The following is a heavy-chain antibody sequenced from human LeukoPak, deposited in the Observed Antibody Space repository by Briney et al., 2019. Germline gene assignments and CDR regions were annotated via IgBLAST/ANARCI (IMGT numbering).Heavy chain of an antibody. CDR2: INPDGRST. J-gene: IGHJ4*02. D-gene: IGHD3-10*01. Sequence: GGSLRLSCAASGFPSSTYWMHWVRQAPGKGLVWVSRINPDGRSTTYADSVKGRFTISRDNAKNTLYLQMNSLRVEDTAVYYCATGGIDSRYYFDNWGQGTLVTVSS. CDR1: GFPSSTYW. CDR3: ATGGIDSRYYFDN. V-gene: IGHV3-74*03.